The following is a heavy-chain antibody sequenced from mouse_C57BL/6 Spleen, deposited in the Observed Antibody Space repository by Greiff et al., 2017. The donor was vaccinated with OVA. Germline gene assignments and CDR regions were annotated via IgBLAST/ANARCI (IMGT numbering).Heavy chain of an antibody. Sequence: QVQLKQSGAELVRPGTSVKVSCKASGYAFTNYLIEWVKQRPGQGLEWIGVINPGSGGTNYNEKFKGKATLTADKSSSAAYMQLSSLTSEDSAVYFCARITTVVAWGFAYWGQGTLVTVSA. CDR3: ARITTVVAWGFAY. CDR2: INPGSGGT. J-gene: IGHJ3*01. D-gene: IGHD1-1*01. CDR1: GYAFTNYL. V-gene: IGHV1-54*01.